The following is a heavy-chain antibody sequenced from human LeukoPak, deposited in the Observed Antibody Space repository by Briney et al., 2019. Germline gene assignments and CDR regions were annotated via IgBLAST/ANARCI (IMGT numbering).Heavy chain of an antibody. V-gene: IGHV1-18*01. J-gene: IGHJ4*02. CDR2: ISAYNGNT. Sequence: GASVKVSCKASGYTFTSYGISWVRQAPGQGLEWVGWISAYNGNTNYAQKLQGRVTMTTDTSTSTAYMELRSLRSDDTAVYYCARGPSITTTGYDGGDEFDYRGQGTLVTVSS. CDR3: ARGPSITTTGYDGGDEFDY. D-gene: IGHD5-12*01. CDR1: GYTFTSYG.